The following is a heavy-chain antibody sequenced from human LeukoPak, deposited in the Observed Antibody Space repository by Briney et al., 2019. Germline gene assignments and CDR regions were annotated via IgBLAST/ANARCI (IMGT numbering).Heavy chain of an antibody. J-gene: IGHJ4*02. CDR1: GFTFSSYS. Sequence: GGSLRLSCAASGFTFSSYSMNWVRQAPGKGLEWVSYISSSSSTIYYADSVKGRFTISRDNAKNSLYLQMNSLRAEDTAVYYCARVDYCSGGSCFDYWGQGTLVTVSS. D-gene: IGHD2-15*01. CDR2: ISSSSSTI. V-gene: IGHV3-48*04. CDR3: ARVDYCSGGSCFDY.